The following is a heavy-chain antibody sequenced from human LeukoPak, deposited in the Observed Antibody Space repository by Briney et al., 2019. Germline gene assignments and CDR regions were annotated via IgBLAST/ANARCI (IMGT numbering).Heavy chain of an antibody. CDR3: AKATRQVVKAATKFDS. D-gene: IGHD2-15*01. Sequence: PAGTLRLSCAAPGFTFSNYGMHWIRQAPGKGLEWMAFIRNDKDNKYYADSVKRRFIISRDTSNKTLYLQMNIMRADEAALYYSAKATRQVVKAATKFDSWGQGNLVTVSS. J-gene: IGHJ4*02. CDR2: IRNDKDNK. CDR1: GFTFSNYG. V-gene: IGHV3-30*02.